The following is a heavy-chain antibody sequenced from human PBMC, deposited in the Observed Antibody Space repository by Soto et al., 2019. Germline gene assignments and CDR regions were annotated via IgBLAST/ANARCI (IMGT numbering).Heavy chain of an antibody. CDR3: ARLGTYCSGGSCYSQRYGMDV. J-gene: IGHJ6*02. CDR2: IYPRDSDT. V-gene: IGHV5-51*01. CDR1: GYSFTSYW. D-gene: IGHD2-15*01. Sequence: GESLKISCKGSGYSFTSYWIGWVRQMPGKGLEWMGIIYPRDSDTRYSPSFQGQVTISADKSISTAYLQWSSLKASDTAMYYCARLGTYCSGGSCYSQRYGMDVWGQGTTVTVSS.